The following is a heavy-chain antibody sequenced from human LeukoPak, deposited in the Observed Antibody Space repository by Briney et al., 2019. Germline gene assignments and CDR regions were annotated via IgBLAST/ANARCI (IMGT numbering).Heavy chain of an antibody. J-gene: IGHJ4*02. Sequence: PGGSLRLSCAASGFTVSSNYMSWVRQAPGKGLKWVSVIYSGGSTYYADSVKGRFTISRDNSKNTLYLQMNSLRAEDTAVYYCARGRTLRFLEWFVFDYWGRGTLVTVSS. D-gene: IGHD3-3*01. CDR1: GFTVSSNY. CDR2: IYSGGST. CDR3: ARGRTLRFLEWFVFDY. V-gene: IGHV3-66*02.